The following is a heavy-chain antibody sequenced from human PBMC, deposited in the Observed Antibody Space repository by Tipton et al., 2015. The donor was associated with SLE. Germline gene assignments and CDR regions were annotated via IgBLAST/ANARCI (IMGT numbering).Heavy chain of an antibody. J-gene: IGHJ4*02. CDR2: IYHSGST. D-gene: IGHD6-19*01. Sequence: TLSLTCAVSGGSISSSNWWSWVRQPPGKGLEWIGEIYHSGSTYYNPSLKSRVTISVDTSKNQFSLKLSSVTAADTALYYCARAGGQWLVLGWGQGTLVTVSS. V-gene: IGHV4-4*02. CDR3: ARAGGQWLVLG. CDR1: GGSISSSNW.